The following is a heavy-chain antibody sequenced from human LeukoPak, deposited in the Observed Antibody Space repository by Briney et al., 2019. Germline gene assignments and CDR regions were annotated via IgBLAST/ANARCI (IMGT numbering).Heavy chain of an antibody. CDR1: GGSISSSSYY. CDR2: IYYSGST. Sequence: PSETLSLTYTVSGGSISSSSYYWGWIRQPPGKGLEWIGSIYYSGSTYYNPSLKSRVTISVDTSKNQFSLKLSSVTAADAAVYYCARDLDYWGQGTLVTVSS. V-gene: IGHV4-39*02. J-gene: IGHJ4*02. CDR3: ARDLDY.